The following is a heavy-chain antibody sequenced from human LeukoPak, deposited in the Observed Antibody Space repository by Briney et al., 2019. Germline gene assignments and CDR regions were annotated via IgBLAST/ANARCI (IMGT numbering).Heavy chain of an antibody. V-gene: IGHV3-15*01. D-gene: IGHD2-15*01. CDR1: GFTFSDAW. Sequence: GGSLRLSCVGSGFTFSDAWMSCVRQAPGKGREWVGGIKRKSDGGTIDYAAPVKGRFTISRDDSRNTLYLQMNSLKAEDTAVYYCTTRRQDGWWGQGTLVTVS. CDR3: TTRRQDGW. J-gene: IGHJ4*02. CDR2: IKRKSDGGTI.